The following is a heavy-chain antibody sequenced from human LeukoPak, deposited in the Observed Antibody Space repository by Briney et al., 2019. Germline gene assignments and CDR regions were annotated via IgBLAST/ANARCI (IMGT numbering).Heavy chain of an antibody. J-gene: IGHJ3*02. CDR1: GDSLTSHF. Sequence: SETLSLTCNVSGDSLTSHFWSWIRQTPGKGLEWIGYVFHSGTTNYSPSLKSRVTISLDTSKKQFYLRLASVTAADTAVYYCARRMATVTDAFDIWGRETMVSVSS. CDR2: VFHSGTT. D-gene: IGHD5-24*01. CDR3: ARRMATVTDAFDI. V-gene: IGHV4-59*08.